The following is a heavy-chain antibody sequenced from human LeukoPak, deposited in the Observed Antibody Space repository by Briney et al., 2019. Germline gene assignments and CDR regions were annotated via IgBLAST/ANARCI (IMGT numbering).Heavy chain of an antibody. D-gene: IGHD6-13*01. CDR3: ATVSIAAASFPPRGVEDTIFDY. V-gene: IGHV1-24*01. Sequence: GASVKVSCKASGYTFTGYYMHWVRQAPGKGLEWMGGFDPEDGETIYAQKFQGRVTMTEDTSTDTAYMELSSLRSEDTAVYYCATVSIAAASFPPRGVEDTIFDYWGQGTLVTVSS. CDR2: FDPEDGET. CDR1: GYTFTGYY. J-gene: IGHJ4*02.